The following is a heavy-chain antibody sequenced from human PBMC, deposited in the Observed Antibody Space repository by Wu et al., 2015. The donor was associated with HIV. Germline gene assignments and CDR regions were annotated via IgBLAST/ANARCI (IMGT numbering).Heavy chain of an antibody. J-gene: IGHJ4*02. CDR1: RAPSAAML. CDR3: ARGADSSGLDY. V-gene: IGHV1-69*05. Sequence: QVQLVQSGAEVKKPGSSVKVSCKALRAPSAAMLSAGCDRPLDKGLSGWEGSSLSLVQQNYAQRFQGRVTITTDESTSTAYMELSSLRSEDTAVYYCARGADSSGLDYWGQGTLVTGLL. CDR2: SSLSLVQ. D-gene: IGHD3-22*01.